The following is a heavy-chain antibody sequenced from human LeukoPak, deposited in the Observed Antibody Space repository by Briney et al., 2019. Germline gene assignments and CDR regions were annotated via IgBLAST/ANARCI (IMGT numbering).Heavy chain of an antibody. Sequence: PSETLSLTCTVSGDSISSSSSYWGWIRQPPGKGLEWIGSFYYSGPTYYNTSLKSRATIAVDTSKNQFSLRLSSVTAADTAVYYCASLGGSGSWNFGYWGQGALVTVSS. J-gene: IGHJ4*02. CDR2: FYYSGPT. CDR1: GDSISSSSSY. D-gene: IGHD3-10*01. V-gene: IGHV4-39*07. CDR3: ASLGGSGSWNFGY.